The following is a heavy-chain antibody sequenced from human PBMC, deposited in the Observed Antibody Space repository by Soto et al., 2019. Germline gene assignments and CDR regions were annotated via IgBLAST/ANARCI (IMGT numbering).Heavy chain of an antibody. J-gene: IGHJ6*02. V-gene: IGHV1-2*02. Sequence: ASVKVSCKASGYTFTGHYMHWVRQAPGQGLEWMGWINPTSGGTNYAQKLQGRGTMTRDTYISTAYIELSRLRYDDTAVYYCARVLEETRYYGTDVWGQGATVTVAS. CDR1: GYTFTGHY. CDR2: INPTSGGT. CDR3: ARVLEETRYYGTDV.